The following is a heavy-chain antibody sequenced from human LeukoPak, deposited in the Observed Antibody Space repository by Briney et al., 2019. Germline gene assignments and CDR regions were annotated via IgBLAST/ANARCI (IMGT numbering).Heavy chain of an antibody. V-gene: IGHV3-48*03. D-gene: IGHD3-10*02. Sequence: GGSLRLSCAASGFTFSSYAMNWVRQAPGRGLEWVSYIGPSGTAIYYADSVKGRFTISRDNARNSLFLQMNSPRAEDTAVYYCAELGITMIGGVWGKGTTVTISS. CDR2: IGPSGTAI. J-gene: IGHJ6*04. CDR1: GFTFSSYA. CDR3: AELGITMIGGV.